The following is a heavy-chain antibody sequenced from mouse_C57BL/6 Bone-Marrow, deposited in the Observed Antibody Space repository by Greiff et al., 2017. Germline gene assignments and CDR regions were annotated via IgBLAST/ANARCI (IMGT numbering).Heavy chain of an antibody. CDR2: IYPGGGYT. Sequence: VQLQQSGAELVRPGTSVKMSCKASGYTFTNYWIGWAKQRPGHGLEWIGDIYPGGGYTNYNEKFKGKATLTADKSSSTAYMQFSSLTSEGSAIYYCARRVYGSSSYYYAMDYWGQGTSVTVSS. V-gene: IGHV1-63*01. CDR3: ARRVYGSSSYYYAMDY. J-gene: IGHJ4*01. CDR1: GYTFTNYW. D-gene: IGHD1-1*01.